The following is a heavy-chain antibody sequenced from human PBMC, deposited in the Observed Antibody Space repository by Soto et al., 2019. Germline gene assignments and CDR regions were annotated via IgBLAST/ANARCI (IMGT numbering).Heavy chain of an antibody. V-gene: IGHV3-30*18. Sequence: GGSLRLSCAASGFTFSSYGMHWVRQAPGKGLEWVAVISYDGSNKYYADSVKGRFTISRDNSKNTLYLQMNSLRAEDTAVYYCAKDQVLLWFGELPNYYYGMDVWGQGTTVTVSS. J-gene: IGHJ6*02. CDR3: AKDQVLLWFGELPNYYYGMDV. D-gene: IGHD3-10*01. CDR2: ISYDGSNK. CDR1: GFTFSSYG.